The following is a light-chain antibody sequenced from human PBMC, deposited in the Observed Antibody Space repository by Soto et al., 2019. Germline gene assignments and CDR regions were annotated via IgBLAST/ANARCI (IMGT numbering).Light chain of an antibody. Sequence: QSALTQPPSASGSPGQSVTISCTGTSSDVGAYIFVSWYQQHPGKAPKLMVYDVNRRPRGVPDRFFGSKSGNTASLTVSGLQAEDEADYYCVSFAGGTYVFGTGTKVTVL. J-gene: IGLJ1*01. CDR3: VSFAGGTYV. V-gene: IGLV2-8*01. CDR1: SSDVGAYIF. CDR2: DVN.